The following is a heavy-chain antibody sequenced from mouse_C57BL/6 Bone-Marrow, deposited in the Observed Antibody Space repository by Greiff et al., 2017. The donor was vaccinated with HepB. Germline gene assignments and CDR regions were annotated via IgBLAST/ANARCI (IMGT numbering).Heavy chain of an antibody. D-gene: IGHD1-1*01. CDR3: AMVDYYYGSSYWYFDV. CDR2: IYPGSGST. CDR1: GYTFTSYW. V-gene: IGHV1-55*01. J-gene: IGHJ1*03. Sequence: QVQLQQPGAELVKPGASVKMSCKASGYTFTSYWITWVKQRPGQGLEWIGDIYPGSGSTNYNEKFKSKATLTVDTSSSTAYMQLSSLTSEDSAVYYCAMVDYYYGSSYWYFDVWGTGTTVTVSS.